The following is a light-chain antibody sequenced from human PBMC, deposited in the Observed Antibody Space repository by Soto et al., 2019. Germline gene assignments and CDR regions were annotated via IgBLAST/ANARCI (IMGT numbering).Light chain of an antibody. CDR3: QQYNNWPT. CDR1: QSVSSSY. J-gene: IGKJ5*01. V-gene: IGKV3-15*01. CDR2: GAS. Sequence: EILLTQSHGTLSLSPGETATLSCRASQSVSSSYLAWYQQKPGQAPRLLIYGASSRATGIPARFSGSGSGTEFTLTISSLQSEDFAVYYCQQYNNWPTFGQGTRLEI.